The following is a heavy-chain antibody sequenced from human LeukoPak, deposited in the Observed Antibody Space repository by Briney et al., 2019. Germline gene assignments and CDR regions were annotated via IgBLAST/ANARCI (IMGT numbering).Heavy chain of an antibody. J-gene: IGHJ4*02. CDR2: ISYDGNNK. CDR1: GFTFSSYG. Sequence: QSGGSLRLSCAASGFTFSSYGMHWVRQAPGKGLEWVTVISYDGNNKYYADSVKGRFTISRDNSKNTLYLQMNSLRAEDTAVYYCAKGSYSSGWYRTFGIDSTDYWGQGTLVTVSS. V-gene: IGHV3-30*18. D-gene: IGHD6-19*01. CDR3: AKGSYSSGWYRTFGIDSTDY.